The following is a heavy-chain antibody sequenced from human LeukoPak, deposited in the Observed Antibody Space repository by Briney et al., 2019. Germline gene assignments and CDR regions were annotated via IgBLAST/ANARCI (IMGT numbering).Heavy chain of an antibody. CDR3: ARNPPYCTSTSCYNDY. D-gene: IGHD2-2*02. CDR1: GYTFTIYY. CDR2: VNPNSGAT. J-gene: IGHJ4*02. V-gene: IGHV1-2*02. Sequence: GASVKVSSKASGYTFTIYYTHWVRQAPGQGLEWMGWVNPNSGATSYAQRFQGRVTMTRDTSISTAYMELSGLTSDDTAVYYCARNPPYCTSTSCYNDYWGRGTLVTVSS.